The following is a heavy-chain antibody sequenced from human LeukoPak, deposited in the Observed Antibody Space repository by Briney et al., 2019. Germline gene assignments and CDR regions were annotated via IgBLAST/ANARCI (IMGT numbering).Heavy chain of an antibody. CDR1: GGSTNTYY. V-gene: IGHV4-59*01. Sequence: SETLSLTCTISGGSTNTYYWSWIRQPPGKGLEWIGYIYYIGSTNYSPSLKSRATISVDTSKNQFSLKLSSVTAADTAVYYCARNCSRTSCSGTFDIWGRGTMVTVSS. D-gene: IGHD2-2*01. CDR3: ARNCSRTSCSGTFDI. CDR2: IYYIGST. J-gene: IGHJ3*02.